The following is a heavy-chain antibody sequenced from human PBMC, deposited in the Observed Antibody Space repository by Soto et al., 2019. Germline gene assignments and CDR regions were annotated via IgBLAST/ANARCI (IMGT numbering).Heavy chain of an antibody. J-gene: IGHJ4*02. CDR2: ISAYNGNT. V-gene: IGHV1-18*01. CDR3: ARALPSDPYDSSGYYDY. CDR1: GYTFTNFG. D-gene: IGHD3-22*01. Sequence: GTSVKVSCKASGYTFTNFGISWVRQAPGQGLEWMGWISAYNGNTNYAQKFQGRVTMTTDTSTSTAYLQMNSLRAEDTAVYYCARALPSDPYDSSGYYDYWGQGTLVTVSS.